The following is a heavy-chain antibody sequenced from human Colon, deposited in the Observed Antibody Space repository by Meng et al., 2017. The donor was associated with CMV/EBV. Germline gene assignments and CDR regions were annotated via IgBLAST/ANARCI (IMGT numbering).Heavy chain of an antibody. CDR2: ISGSGGST. CDR1: GFTFNIYG. D-gene: IGHD6-6*01. Sequence: GGSLRLSCAASGFTFNIYGMSWVRQAPGKGLEWVSAISGSGGSTYYADSVKGRFTISRDNSKNTLYLQMNSLKIDDTAVYYCTGGNWQLAAAEVWGQGTLVTVSS. J-gene: IGHJ4*02. CDR3: TGGNWQLAAAEV. V-gene: IGHV3-23*01.